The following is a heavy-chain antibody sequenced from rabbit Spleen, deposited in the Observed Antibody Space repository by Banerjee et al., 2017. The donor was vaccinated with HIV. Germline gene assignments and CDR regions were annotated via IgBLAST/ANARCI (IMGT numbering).Heavy chain of an antibody. CDR3: ARDSGSSFSSYGMDL. J-gene: IGHJ6*01. CDR2: IDTGFGGTT. Sequence: QEQLVESGGGLVQPEGSLTLACTASGFSFSSSYYMCWVRQAPGKGLEWIACIDTGFGGTTYYASWAKGRFTISKTSSTTVTLQMTSLTAADTATYFCARDSGSSFSSYGMDLWGPGTLVTVS. V-gene: IGHV1S45*01. D-gene: IGHD8-1*01. CDR1: GFSFSSSYY.